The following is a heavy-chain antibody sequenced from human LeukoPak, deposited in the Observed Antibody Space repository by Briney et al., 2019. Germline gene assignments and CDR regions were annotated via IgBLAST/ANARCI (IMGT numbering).Heavy chain of an antibody. V-gene: IGHV1-18*04. CDR1: GYTFTGYY. CDR3: ASPKGYSYGLNDAFDI. Sequence: ASVKVSCKASGYTFTGYYMHWVRQAPGQGLEWMGWISAYNGNTNYAQKLQGRVTMTTDTSTSTAYMELRSLRSDDTAVYYRASPKGYSYGLNDAFDIWGQGTMVTVSS. D-gene: IGHD5-18*01. J-gene: IGHJ3*02. CDR2: ISAYNGNT.